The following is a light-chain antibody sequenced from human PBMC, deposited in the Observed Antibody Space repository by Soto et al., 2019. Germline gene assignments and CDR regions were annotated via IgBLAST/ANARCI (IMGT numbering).Light chain of an antibody. V-gene: IGKV3-15*01. CDR3: QHYSNWPPT. Sequence: EVVINQSPGPPSVFPGERGPLFFRASEGVQRNLAWYHQKPGQGPSLLIYYASTRATGVPDRFTGSGSGTEFTLTISSLQSEDFGVYHCQHYSNWPPTFGPGTKVEIK. CDR1: EGVQRN. J-gene: IGKJ3*01. CDR2: YAS.